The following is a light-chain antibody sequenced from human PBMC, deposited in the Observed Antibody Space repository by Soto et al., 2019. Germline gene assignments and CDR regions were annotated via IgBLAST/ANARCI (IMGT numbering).Light chain of an antibody. CDR2: GNS. Sequence: QSVLTQPPSVSGAPGQRVTISCTGSSSNIGAGYDVQWYQQLPRTAPKLLIYGNSNRPSGVPDRFSGSKSGTSASLAITGLQAEDEADYYCQSYDSSLSGYVVFGGGTQLTVL. V-gene: IGLV1-40*01. CDR3: QSYDSSLSGYVV. J-gene: IGLJ2*01. CDR1: SSNIGAGYD.